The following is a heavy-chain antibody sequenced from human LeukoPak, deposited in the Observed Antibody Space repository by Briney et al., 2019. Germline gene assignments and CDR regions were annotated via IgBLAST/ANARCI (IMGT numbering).Heavy chain of an antibody. CDR3: ARAYCSGGSCYEFDH. V-gene: IGHV1-2*02. D-gene: IGHD2-15*01. Sequence: APVKVSCKASGYAFTGYYIHWVRQAPGQGLEWMGWISPNSGGTIYAQKFRGGVTLTRDTSISTAYMDLSRLTSDDTAVYYCARAYCSGGSCYEFDHWGQGTLVTVSS. J-gene: IGHJ4*02. CDR1: GYAFTGYY. CDR2: ISPNSGGT.